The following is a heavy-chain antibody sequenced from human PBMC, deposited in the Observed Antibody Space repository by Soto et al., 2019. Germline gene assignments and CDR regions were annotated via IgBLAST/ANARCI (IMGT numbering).Heavy chain of an antibody. J-gene: IGHJ4*02. Sequence: GGSLRLSCAASGFTFRGDAMSWVRQAPGKGLEWVSVIRVGGRRTNYADSVKGRFTISRDNAKNTRYLQMKSLRAEDTAVYCCARSEMTYNSNDWGQGALVTVSS. CDR2: IRVGGRRT. CDR1: GFTFRGDA. CDR3: ARSEMTYNSND. V-gene: IGHV3-23*01. D-gene: IGHD1-20*01.